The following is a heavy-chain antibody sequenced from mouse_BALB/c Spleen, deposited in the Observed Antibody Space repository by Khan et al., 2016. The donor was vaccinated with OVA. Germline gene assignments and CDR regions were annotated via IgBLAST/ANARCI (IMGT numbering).Heavy chain of an antibody. CDR1: GYSFTTYY. CDR2: IDPFSGGT. Sequence: EIQLQQSGPELMKPGASVKISCKASGYSFTTYYIHWVIQSHGKSLEWIGFIDPFSGGTTYNQKFKGKATLTSDNSSSTAYIHLSNLTSEDTAVYYCTRNGYFAWLTYWGQGTLVTVSA. V-gene: IGHV1S135*01. CDR3: TRNGYFAWLTY. J-gene: IGHJ3*01. D-gene: IGHD2-3*01.